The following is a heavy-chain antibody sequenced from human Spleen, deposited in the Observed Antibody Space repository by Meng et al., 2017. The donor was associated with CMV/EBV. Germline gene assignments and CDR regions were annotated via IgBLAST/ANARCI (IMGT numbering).Heavy chain of an antibody. J-gene: IGHJ4*02. Sequence: GGSLRLSCSASGFTFGDYAMYWVRQAPGKGLEWVSAIGATAGGTYYADSVKGRFTISRDNAKNTLYLQMNSLRAEDTAVYYCAKYSAVGERLYYFDYWGQGTLVTVSS. V-gene: IGHV3-23*01. CDR2: IGATAGGT. CDR1: GFTFGDYA. CDR3: AKYSAVGERLYYFDY. D-gene: IGHD2-21*01.